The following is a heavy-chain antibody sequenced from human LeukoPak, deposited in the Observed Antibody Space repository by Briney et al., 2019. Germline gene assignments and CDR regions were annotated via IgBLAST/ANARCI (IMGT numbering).Heavy chain of an antibody. D-gene: IGHD3-10*01. Sequence: GGSLRLSCAASGFTFSSYAMSWVRQAPGKGLEWVSAISGSGGSTYYADSVKGRFTISRDNSKNTLYLQMNSLRAEDTAVYYCATPGPGSGSYYPYFDYWGQGTLVTVYS. CDR3: ATPGPGSGSYYPYFDY. J-gene: IGHJ4*02. CDR2: ISGSGGST. V-gene: IGHV3-23*01. CDR1: GFTFSSYA.